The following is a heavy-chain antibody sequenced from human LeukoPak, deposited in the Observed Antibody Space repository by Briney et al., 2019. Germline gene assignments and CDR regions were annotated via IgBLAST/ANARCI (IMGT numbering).Heavy chain of an antibody. J-gene: IGHJ4*02. CDR2: ISSSGSTI. CDR3: AGSGSYKYYFDY. CDR1: GFTFSDYY. Sequence: PGGSLRLSCAASGFTFSDYYMSWIRQAPGKELEWVSYISSSGSTIYYADSVKGRFTISRDNAKNSLYLQMNSLRAEDTAVYYCAGSGSYKYYFDYWGQGTLVTVSS. D-gene: IGHD3-10*01. V-gene: IGHV3-11*04.